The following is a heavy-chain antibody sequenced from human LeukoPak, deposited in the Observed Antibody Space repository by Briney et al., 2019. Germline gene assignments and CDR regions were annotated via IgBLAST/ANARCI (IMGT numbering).Heavy chain of an antibody. CDR3: ARNRHWYFDL. CDR1: GGSISGYY. Sequence: SETLSLTSTVSGGSISGYYWSWIRQPPGQGLGWIGYIYYSGSTNYNTSLKSRVTISVDTSKNQFSLKLSSVTAAATAVYYCARNRHWYFDLWGRGALVTVSS. V-gene: IGHV4-59*08. J-gene: IGHJ2*01. CDR2: IYYSGST.